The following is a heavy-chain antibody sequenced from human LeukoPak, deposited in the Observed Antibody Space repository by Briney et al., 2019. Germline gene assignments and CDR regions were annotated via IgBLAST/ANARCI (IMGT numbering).Heavy chain of an antibody. D-gene: IGHD6-13*01. V-gene: IGHV4-34*01. CDR2: INHSGST. CDR1: GGSFSGYY. CDR3: ARVVSSSWGFDY. Sequence: PSETLSLTCAVYGGSFSGYYWSWIRQPPGKGLEWIGEINHSGSTNYNPSLKSRVTISVDTSKNQFSLKLSSVTAADTAVYYCARVVSSSWGFDYWGQGTLVTVSS. J-gene: IGHJ4*01.